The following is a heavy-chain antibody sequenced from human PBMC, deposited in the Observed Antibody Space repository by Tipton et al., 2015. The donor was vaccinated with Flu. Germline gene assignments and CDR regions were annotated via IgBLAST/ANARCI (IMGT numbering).Heavy chain of an antibody. CDR1: GYTFTDYY. J-gene: IGHJ4*02. V-gene: IGHV1-2*02. CDR2: INPKSGGA. Sequence: QLVQSGAEVQKPGASLKVSCKASGYTFTDYYIHWVRQAPGQGLEWMGWINPKSGGANYAQEFQGRVIMTRDTSISTAYMDLINLRLDDTAMYYGARIWAKLQQPKYYRNKWGQGTLGTVSS. D-gene: IGHD1/OR15-1a*01. CDR3: ARIWAKLQQPKYYRNK.